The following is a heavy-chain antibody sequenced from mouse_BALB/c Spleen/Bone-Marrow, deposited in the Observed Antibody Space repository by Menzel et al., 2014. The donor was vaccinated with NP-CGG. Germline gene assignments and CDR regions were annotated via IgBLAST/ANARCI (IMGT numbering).Heavy chain of an antibody. V-gene: IGHV1-18*01. Sequence: VQLQQPGPELVKPGASVKISCKTSGYTFTECTMHWVKQSHGKSLEWIGGINPNNGGISYNQKFKGKATLTVDKSSSTAYIELRNLTSEDSAVYYCARREYGNYDYAMDYWGQGTSVTVSS. CDR1: GYTFTECT. CDR3: ARREYGNYDYAMDY. CDR2: INPNNGGI. J-gene: IGHJ4*01. D-gene: IGHD2-10*02.